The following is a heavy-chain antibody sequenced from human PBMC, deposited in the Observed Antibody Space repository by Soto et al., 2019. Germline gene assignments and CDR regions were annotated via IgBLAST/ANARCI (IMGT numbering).Heavy chain of an antibody. CDR2: IWNDGNGY. V-gene: IGHV3-33*01. CDR1: GFTFNNYG. D-gene: IGHD6-13*01. Sequence: QVQLVESGGGVVQPGRSLRLSCAASGFTFNNYGMHWVRQAPGKGLEWVAVIWNDGNGYYYANSVKGRFTSSRDNSKNRLYLQMSSLRVADKAVYYCARRQISPPTRGAASARGGMDVWGQGTTVTVSS. J-gene: IGHJ6*02. CDR3: ARRQISPPTRGAASARGGMDV.